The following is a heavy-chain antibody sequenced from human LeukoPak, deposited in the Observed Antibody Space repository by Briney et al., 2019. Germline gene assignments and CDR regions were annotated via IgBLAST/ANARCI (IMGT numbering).Heavy chain of an antibody. CDR2: IASRGTTR. CDR3: ALLAVASDFDY. D-gene: IGHD6-19*01. V-gene: IGHV3-48*03. CDR1: GFPFSIYE. Sequence: PGGSLRLSCGVFGFPFSIYEMNWVRQAPGKGLEWVSNIASRGTTRYYADSVKGRFSISRDNAKGSLYLQMNRLRVEDTAVYYCALLAVASDFDYWGQGVLVTVSS. J-gene: IGHJ4*02.